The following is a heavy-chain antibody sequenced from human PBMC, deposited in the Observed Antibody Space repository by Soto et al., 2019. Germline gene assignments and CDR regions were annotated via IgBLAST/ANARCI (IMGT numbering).Heavy chain of an antibody. J-gene: IGHJ5*02. CDR1: GGSISNAAYS. CDR3: ARAGYKRGENWFDP. Sequence: SETLSLTCTVSGGSISNAAYSWSWIRQPPGKGLEWIGYIYPSGMPFYNPSLRSRVTISMDRSNDQFSLNLKSVTAADTAVYYCARAGYKRGENWFDPWGQGTLVTVSS. V-gene: IGHV4-30-2*01. D-gene: IGHD5-12*01. CDR2: IYPSGMP.